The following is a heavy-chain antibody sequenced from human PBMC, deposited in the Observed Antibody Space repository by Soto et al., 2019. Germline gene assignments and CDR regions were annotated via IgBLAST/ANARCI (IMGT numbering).Heavy chain of an antibody. CDR1: GYSFTSYW. Sequence: GESLKISCKGSGYSFTSYWIGWVRQMPGKGLEWMGIIYPGDSDTRYSPSFQGQVTISADKSISTAYLQWSSLTASDTAMSYCARRTLSNCDGNYGYYHYYDLDVLRQETSITGSS. D-gene: IGHD3-10*01. V-gene: IGHV5-51*01. J-gene: IGHJ6*02. CDR2: IYPGDSDT. CDR3: ARRTLSNCDGNYGYYHYYDLDV.